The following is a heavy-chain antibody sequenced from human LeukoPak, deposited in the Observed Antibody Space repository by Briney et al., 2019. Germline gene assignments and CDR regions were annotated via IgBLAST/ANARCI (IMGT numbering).Heavy chain of an antibody. CDR2: IIPIFGTA. J-gene: IGHJ6*03. V-gene: IGHV1-69*13. Sequence: SVKVSCKASGYTFTSYGISWVRQAPGQGLEWMGGIIPIFGTANYAQKFQGRVTITADESTSTAYMELSSLRSEDTAVYYCARDLGSSKVPILRNYYYYMDVWGKGTTVTVSS. CDR1: GYTFTSYG. CDR3: ARDLGSSKVPILRNYYYYMDV. D-gene: IGHD3-10*01.